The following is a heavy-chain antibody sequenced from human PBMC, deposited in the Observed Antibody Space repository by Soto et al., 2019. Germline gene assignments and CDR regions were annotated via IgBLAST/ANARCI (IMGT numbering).Heavy chain of an antibody. D-gene: IGHD2-15*01. Sequence: EVQLLESGGGLVQPGGSLRLSCAGSGFTFTSYTMSWVRQAPGKGLEWVSGISSSGGNTYYADSVKGRFTISRDNSKSTLYLQMNSLRADDTAAYYCARVGAALYFDHWGQGTLVSVSS. CDR3: ARVGAALYFDH. CDR2: ISSSGGNT. CDR1: GFTFTSYT. V-gene: IGHV3-23*01. J-gene: IGHJ4*02.